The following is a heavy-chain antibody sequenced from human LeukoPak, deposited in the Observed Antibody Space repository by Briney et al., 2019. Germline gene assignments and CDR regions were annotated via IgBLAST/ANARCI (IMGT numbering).Heavy chain of an antibody. Sequence: PSETLSLTCTVSGGSINYYYWMWIRQPPGKGLEWIGYIYHSGSTNYNPSLQSRVTISVDTSKNQFSLNLNSVTAADTAVYYCARGGAARLHFQNWGQGTRVTVSS. CDR1: GGSINYYY. CDR2: IYHSGST. J-gene: IGHJ1*01. CDR3: ARGGAARLHFQN. D-gene: IGHD6-6*01. V-gene: IGHV4-59*01.